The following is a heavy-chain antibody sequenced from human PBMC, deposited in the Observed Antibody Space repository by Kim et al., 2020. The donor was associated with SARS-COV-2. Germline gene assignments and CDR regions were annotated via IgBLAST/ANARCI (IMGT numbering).Heavy chain of an antibody. CDR2: INHSGST. CDR1: GGSFSGYY. Sequence: SETLSLTCAVYGGSFSGYYWSWIRQPPGKGLEWIGEINHSGSTNYNPSLKSRVTISVDTSKNQFSLKLSSVTAADTAVYYCARGTRQWLVRGPYYYYMDVWRRETTVTVSS. V-gene: IGHV4-34*01. D-gene: IGHD6-19*01. J-gene: IGHJ6*03. CDR3: ARGTRQWLVRGPYYYYMDV.